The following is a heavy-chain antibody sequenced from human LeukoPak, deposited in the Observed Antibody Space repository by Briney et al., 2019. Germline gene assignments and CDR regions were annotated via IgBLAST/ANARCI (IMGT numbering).Heavy chain of an antibody. Sequence: TPSETLSLTCTVSGGSISSSSYYWGWIRQPPGKGLEWIGSIYYSGSTYYNPSLKSRVTISVDTSKNQFSLKLSSVTAADTAVYYCARHRVSLAALGYFQHWGQGTLVTVSS. CDR1: GGSISSSSYY. J-gene: IGHJ1*01. D-gene: IGHD6-6*01. V-gene: IGHV4-39*01. CDR2: IYYSGST. CDR3: ARHRVSLAALGYFQH.